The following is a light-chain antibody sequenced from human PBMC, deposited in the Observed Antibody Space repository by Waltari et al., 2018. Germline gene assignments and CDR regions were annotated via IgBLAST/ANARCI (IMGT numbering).Light chain of an antibody. V-gene: IGLV2-14*01. Sequence: QSALTQPASVSVSPGQSITISCTGTSSDVGGYNYVSWYQQHPGKAPKLMIYDFRKRPSGVSYRCSGSKSGNTASLTISGLQAEDEADYYCSSYTSSRTYVFGTGTKVTVL. CDR2: DFR. CDR3: SSYTSSRTYV. J-gene: IGLJ1*01. CDR1: SSDVGGYNY.